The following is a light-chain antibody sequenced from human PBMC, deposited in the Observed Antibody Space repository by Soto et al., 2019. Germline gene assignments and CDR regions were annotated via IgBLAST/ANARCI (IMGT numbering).Light chain of an antibody. CDR2: AAS. V-gene: IGKV1-9*01. J-gene: IGKJ5*01. Sequence: DIQMTQSPSSLSASVGDRVTITCRASQSISSYLNWYQQKPGKAPKLLIYAASTLQSGVPSRFSGSGSGTEFTLTINSLQPEDFATYYCQQLHSYPFTFGQGTRLEIK. CDR1: QSISSY. CDR3: QQLHSYPFT.